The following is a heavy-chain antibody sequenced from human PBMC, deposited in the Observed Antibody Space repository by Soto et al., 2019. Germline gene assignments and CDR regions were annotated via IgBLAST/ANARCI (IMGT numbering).Heavy chain of an antibody. D-gene: IGHD3-10*01. CDR3: SRHPSRVRGVVAMDV. J-gene: IGHJ6*02. CDR1: GFDITNYW. V-gene: IGHV5-51*01. Sequence: PGESLKISCEASGFDITNYWIGWVRQMPGKGLEWMGIIYPRDSDTRYSPSFEGQVIISADKSTSTAYLQWISLRASDTAVYYCSRHPSRVRGVVAMDVWGPGTTLTISS. CDR2: IYPRDSDT.